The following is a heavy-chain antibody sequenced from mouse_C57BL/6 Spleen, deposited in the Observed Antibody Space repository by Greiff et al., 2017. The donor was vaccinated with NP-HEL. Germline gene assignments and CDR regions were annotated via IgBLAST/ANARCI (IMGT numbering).Heavy chain of an antibody. D-gene: IGHD4-1*01. Sequence: QVQLQQSGAELVRPGASVKLSCKASGYTFTDYYINWVKQRPGQGLEWIARIYPGSGNTYYNEKFKGKATLTAEKSSSTAYMQLSSLTSEDSAVYFCARGTGPYYYAMDYWGQGTSVTVSS. V-gene: IGHV1-76*01. CDR1: GYTFTDYY. J-gene: IGHJ4*01. CDR2: IYPGSGNT. CDR3: ARGTGPYYYAMDY.